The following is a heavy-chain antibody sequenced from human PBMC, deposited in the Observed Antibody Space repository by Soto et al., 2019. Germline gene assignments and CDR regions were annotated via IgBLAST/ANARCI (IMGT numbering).Heavy chain of an antibody. D-gene: IGHD6-13*01. CDR1: GGTFSSYA. CDR2: IIPIFGTA. Sequence: QVQLVQSGAEVKKPGSSVKVSCKASGGTFSSYAISWVRQAPRQGLEWMGGIIPIFGTANYAQKFQGRVTITADKSTSTAYMELSSLRSEDTAVYYCARDLRAGYSSQFAPWGQGTLVTVSS. V-gene: IGHV1-69*06. J-gene: IGHJ5*02. CDR3: ARDLRAGYSSQFAP.